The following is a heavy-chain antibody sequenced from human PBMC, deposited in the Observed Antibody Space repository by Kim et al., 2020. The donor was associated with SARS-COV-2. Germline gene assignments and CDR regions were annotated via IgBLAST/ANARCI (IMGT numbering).Heavy chain of an antibody. J-gene: IGHJ2*01. CDR3: ARDSGGAAAGYWYFDL. D-gene: IGHD6-13*01. CDR1: GFTFSDYY. CDR2: ISSSSSYT. V-gene: IGHV3-11*05. Sequence: GGSLRLSCAASGFTFSDYYMSWIRQAPGKGLEWVSYISSSSSYTNYADSVKGRFTISRDNAKNSLYLQMNSLRAEDTAVYYCARDSGGAAAGYWYFDLWGRGTLVTVSS.